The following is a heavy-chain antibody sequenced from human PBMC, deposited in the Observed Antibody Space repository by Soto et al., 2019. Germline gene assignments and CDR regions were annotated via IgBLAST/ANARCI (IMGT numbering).Heavy chain of an antibody. Sequence: GKGLEWIGYIYYSGSTYYNPSLKSRVTISVDTSKNQFSLKLSSVTAADTAVYYCARESGPYYYDSSGYFDYWGQGTLVTVSS. CDR2: IYYSGST. J-gene: IGHJ4*02. CDR3: ARESGPYYYDSSGYFDY. V-gene: IGHV4-30-4*01. D-gene: IGHD3-22*01.